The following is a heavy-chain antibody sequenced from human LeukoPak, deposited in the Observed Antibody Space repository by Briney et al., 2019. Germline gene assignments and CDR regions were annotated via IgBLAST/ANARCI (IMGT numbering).Heavy chain of an antibody. J-gene: IGHJ4*02. CDR1: GGSISSSSYY. Sequence: PSETLSLTCTISGGSISSSSYYWGWIRQPPGMGLEWIGSIYYRGNTYYNPSLKSRVTIPVDTSKNQFSLKLNSVTAADTAVYYCARAFGTYQYYFDYWGQGTLVTVSS. CDR3: ARAFGTYQYYFDY. CDR2: IYYRGNT. V-gene: IGHV4-39*07. D-gene: IGHD1-26*01.